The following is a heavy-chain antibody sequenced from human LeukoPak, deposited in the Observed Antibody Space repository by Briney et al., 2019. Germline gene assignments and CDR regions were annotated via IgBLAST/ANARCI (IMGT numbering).Heavy chain of an antibody. CDR3: ARDNWGSLDY. Sequence: SKTPSLTCTISGSSISSHSWGWIPQPPRQGLERNGYDTINVNINYNPALKLQVTISVHTSNRQISLNLRSVPPADTAVYYCARDNWGSLDYWGQGTLVTGCS. CDR1: GSSISSHS. J-gene: IGHJ4*02. CDR2: DTINVNI. V-gene: IGHV4-59*11. D-gene: IGHD7-27*01.